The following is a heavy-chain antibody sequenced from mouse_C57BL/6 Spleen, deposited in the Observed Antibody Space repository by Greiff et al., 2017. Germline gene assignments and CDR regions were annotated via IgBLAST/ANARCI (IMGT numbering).Heavy chain of an antibody. V-gene: IGHV5-16*01. D-gene: IGHD1-3*01. J-gene: IGHJ2*01. Sequence: EVNVVESEGGLVQPGSSMKLSCTASGFTFSDYYMAWVRQVPEKGLEWVANINYDGSSTYYLDSLKSRFIISRDNAKNILYLQMSSLKSEDTATDYCARDRDNSGGGYFDYWGQGTTLTVSS. CDR2: INYDGSST. CDR3: ARDRDNSGGGYFDY. CDR1: GFTFSDYY.